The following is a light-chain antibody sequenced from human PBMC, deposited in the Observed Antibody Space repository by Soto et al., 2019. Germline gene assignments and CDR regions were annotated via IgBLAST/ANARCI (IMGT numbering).Light chain of an antibody. V-gene: IGLV2-14*01. CDR1: SSDVGGYNY. CDR2: DVS. Sequence: QSALTQPASVSGSPGQSIAISCTGTSSDVGGYNYFCWYQQHPGKAPTLMIYDVSNRPSGVSNLFSGSKSGNTASLTISGLHADDEADYYCSSYTSSSTYVFGTGTKLTVL. J-gene: IGLJ1*01. CDR3: SSYTSSSTYV.